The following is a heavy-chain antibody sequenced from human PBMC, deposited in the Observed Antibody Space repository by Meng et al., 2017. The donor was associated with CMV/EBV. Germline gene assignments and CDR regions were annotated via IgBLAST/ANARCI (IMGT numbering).Heavy chain of an antibody. CDR3: ARDKAAAWDYYYYGMDV. D-gene: IGHD6-13*01. CDR2: ISSSSSYI. J-gene: IGHJ6*02. V-gene: IGHV3-21*01. Sequence: GESLKISCAASGFTFSSYSMNWVRQAPGKGLEWVSSISSSSSYIYYADSVKGRFTISRDNAKNPLYLQMNSLRAEDTAVYYCARDKAAAWDYYYYGMDVWGQGTTVTVSS. CDR1: GFTFSSYS.